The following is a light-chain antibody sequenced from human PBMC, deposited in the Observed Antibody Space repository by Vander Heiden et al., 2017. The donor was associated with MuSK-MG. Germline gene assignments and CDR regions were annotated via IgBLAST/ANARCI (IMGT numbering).Light chain of an antibody. CDR1: QSVSSSY. CDR2: DAS. J-gene: IGKJ2*02. Sequence: SQSVSSSYVAWYQQKPGQSPRLLIYDASTRATGVPDRFSGSGSGTDFTLTISRLEPEDFAVYYCQQDGRSMCTFGQGTKLEIK. V-gene: IGKV3-20*01. CDR3: QQDGRSMCT.